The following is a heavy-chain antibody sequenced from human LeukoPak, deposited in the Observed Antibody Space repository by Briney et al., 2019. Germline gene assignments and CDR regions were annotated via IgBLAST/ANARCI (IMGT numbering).Heavy chain of an antibody. CDR2: IYHSGST. Sequence: PSETLSLTCAVSGGSISSGGYSWSCIRQPPGKGLEWIVYIYHSGSTYYNPSLKSRVTISVDTSKNQFSLKLSSVTAADTAVYYCARHNADFWSGYLGYFDYWGQGTLVTVSS. CDR1: GGSISSGGYS. V-gene: IGHV4-30-2*03. D-gene: IGHD3-3*01. CDR3: ARHNADFWSGYLGYFDY. J-gene: IGHJ4*02.